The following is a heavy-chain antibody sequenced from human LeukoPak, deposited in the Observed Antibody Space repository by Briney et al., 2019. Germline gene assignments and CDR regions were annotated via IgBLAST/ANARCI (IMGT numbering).Heavy chain of an antibody. CDR1: GGSLSGYY. Sequence: SETLSLTCAVYGGSLSGYYWSWIRQPPGKGLEWIGEINHSGSTNYNPSLKSRVTISVDTSKNQFSLKLSSVTAADTAVYYCARSGYYGSGSYHPRNWFDPWGQGTLVTVSS. D-gene: IGHD3-10*01. CDR3: ARSGYYGSGSYHPRNWFDP. CDR2: INHSGST. V-gene: IGHV4-34*01. J-gene: IGHJ5*02.